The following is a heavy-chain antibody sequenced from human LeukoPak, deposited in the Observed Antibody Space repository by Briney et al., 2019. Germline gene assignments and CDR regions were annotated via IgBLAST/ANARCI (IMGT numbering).Heavy chain of an antibody. CDR1: GGSCSGYY. D-gene: IGHD2-2*01. CDR2: INHRVST. CDR3: ARAVGYCSSTSCYDFDY. Sequence: SETLSLTCAVYGGSCSGYYWSWIRQPPGNGRECSGEINHRVSTNYNPSPKRRVTISVDTSKNHFSLQLSSVTAADTAVYYCARAVGYCSSTSCYDFDYWGQGTLVTVSS. J-gene: IGHJ4*02. V-gene: IGHV4-34*01.